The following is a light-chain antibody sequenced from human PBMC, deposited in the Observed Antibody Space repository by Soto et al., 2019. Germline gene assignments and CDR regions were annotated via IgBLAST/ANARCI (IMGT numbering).Light chain of an antibody. J-gene: IGKJ4*01. Sequence: EIVLTQSPATLSLSPGERATLSCRASPSVSSYLAWYQQKPGQAPRLLIYDASNRATGIPARFSGSGSGTDFTITISSLAPEDFAVYYCQQRSNWRALTFGGGTKVEIK. CDR1: PSVSSY. V-gene: IGKV3-11*01. CDR3: QQRSNWRALT. CDR2: DAS.